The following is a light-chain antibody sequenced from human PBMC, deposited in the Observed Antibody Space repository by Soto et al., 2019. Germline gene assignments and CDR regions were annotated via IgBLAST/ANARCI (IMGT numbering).Light chain of an antibody. V-gene: IGKV3-15*01. CDR3: QQYYNWPPVT. Sequence: EIVMTQSXXXLSLSPGERAPLSCRASQSVSSNLAWYQQKPGQAPRLLIYGASTRAPGVPARFSGSRSGTEFTLTISSLQSEDSAIYYCQQYYNWPPVTFGGGTKVDIK. CDR1: QSVSSN. CDR2: GAS. J-gene: IGKJ4*01.